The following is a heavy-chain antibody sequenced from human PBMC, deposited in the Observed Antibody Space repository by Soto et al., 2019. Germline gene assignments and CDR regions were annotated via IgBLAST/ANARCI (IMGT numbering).Heavy chain of an antibody. D-gene: IGHD1-1*01. Sequence: SETLSLTCTVSDGSISNYYWSWIRQPPGKELEWIGYIYYSGSTNYNPSLKSRVTISVDTSKNQFSLQLISVTAADTAVYYCARGGWGTSQLKGAFGYWGLGILVTGSS. V-gene: IGHV4-59*01. CDR2: IYYSGST. J-gene: IGHJ4*02. CDR3: ARGGWGTSQLKGAFGY. CDR1: DGSISNYY.